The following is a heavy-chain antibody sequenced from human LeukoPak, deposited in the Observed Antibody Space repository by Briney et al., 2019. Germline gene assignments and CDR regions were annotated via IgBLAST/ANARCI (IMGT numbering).Heavy chain of an antibody. Sequence: PGGSLRLSCAASGFTFSTYWMSWIRQPPGKGLEWIGYISYSGSTNYNPSLKSRVTISVDTSKNQFSLKLTSVTAADTAIYYCAREGGYASPFDYRGQGSLVTVSS. CDR3: AREGGYASPFDY. D-gene: IGHD5-12*01. V-gene: IGHV4-59*08. CDR1: GFTFSTYW. J-gene: IGHJ4*02. CDR2: ISYSGST.